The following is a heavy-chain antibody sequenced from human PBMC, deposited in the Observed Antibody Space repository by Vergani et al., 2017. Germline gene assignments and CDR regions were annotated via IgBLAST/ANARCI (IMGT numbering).Heavy chain of an antibody. V-gene: IGHV3-48*04. D-gene: IGHD5-18*01. CDR1: GFTFSAYA. J-gene: IGHJ4*02. CDR3: ARTRSPIAMIRQFEQ. Sequence: EVQLLESGGGLVQPGGSLRLSCAASGFTFSAYAMSWIRRAPGRGLQWVSSITRGSKSIYYADSVKGRFTITRDDVKKSLLLRMNNLKVDDTAIYYCARTRSPIAMIRQFEQWGQGTLVTVSS. CDR2: ITRGSKSI.